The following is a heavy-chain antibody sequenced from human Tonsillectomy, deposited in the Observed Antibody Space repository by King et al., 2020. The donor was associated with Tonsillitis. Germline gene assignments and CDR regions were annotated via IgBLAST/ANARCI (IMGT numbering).Heavy chain of an antibody. CDR2: IRWDGGLT. J-gene: IGHJ6*02. D-gene: IGHD2-15*01. Sequence: QLVQSGGGVVQPGGSLRLSCEASGFSFDDYTMHWVRQPPGKGLEWVSLIRWDGGLTYYADSVKGRFTISRDNSKNSLYLQMNSLRSEDTALYYCTKAGGGRYYYGMDVWGQGTTVTVSS. CDR1: GFSFDDYT. V-gene: IGHV3-43*01. CDR3: TKAGGGRYYYGMDV.